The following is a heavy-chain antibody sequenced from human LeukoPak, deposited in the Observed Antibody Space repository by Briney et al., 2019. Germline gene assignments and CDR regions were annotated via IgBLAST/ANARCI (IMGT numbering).Heavy chain of an antibody. V-gene: IGHV3-21*01. CDR3: ARDHVRGYAGWFDP. CDR2: ISSSSGYI. Sequence: PGGSLRLSCAASGFTFSSYIMNWVRQAPGKGLEWVSYISSSSGYIYYADSVKGRFTISRDNAKNSLYLQMNGLRAEDTAVYYCARDHVRGYAGWFDPWGQGTLVTDSS. D-gene: IGHD5-12*01. CDR1: GFTFSSYI. J-gene: IGHJ5*02.